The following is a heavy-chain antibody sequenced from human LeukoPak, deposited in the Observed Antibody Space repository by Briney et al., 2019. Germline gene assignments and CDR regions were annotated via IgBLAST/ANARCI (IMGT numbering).Heavy chain of an antibody. J-gene: IGHJ4*02. CDR2: IYYSGTT. CDR1: GGAISSSSYY. CDR3: ARLARGLLWFGELQFYFDY. D-gene: IGHD3-10*01. V-gene: IGHV4-39*01. Sequence: SETLSLTCTVSGGAISSSSYYWGWIRQPPGKGLEGSGSIYYSGTTYYNPSLKSRVTISVDTSKNQFSLKLSSVTAADTAVYYCARLARGLLWFGELQFYFDYWGQGTLVTVSS.